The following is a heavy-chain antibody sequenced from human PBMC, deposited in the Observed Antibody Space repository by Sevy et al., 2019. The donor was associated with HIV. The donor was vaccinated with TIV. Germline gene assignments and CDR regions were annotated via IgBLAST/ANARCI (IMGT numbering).Heavy chain of an antibody. D-gene: IGHD3-3*01. CDR3: ASRDTIFGVVIPNYYYYGMDV. Sequence: SETLSLTCTVSGGSISSSSYYWGWIRQPPGKGLEWIGSIYYSGSTYYNPSLKSRVTISVDTSKNQFSLKLSSVTAADTAVYYCASRDTIFGVVIPNYYYYGMDVWGQWTTVTVSS. V-gene: IGHV4-39*01. CDR1: GGSISSSSYY. J-gene: IGHJ6*02. CDR2: IYYSGST.